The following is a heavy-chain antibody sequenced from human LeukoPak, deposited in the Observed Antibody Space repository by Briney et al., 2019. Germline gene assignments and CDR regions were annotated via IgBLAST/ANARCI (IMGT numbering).Heavy chain of an antibody. J-gene: IGHJ5*02. V-gene: IGHV4-34*01. D-gene: IGHD3-9*01. CDR2: INHSGST. CDR1: GGSFSGYY. CDR3: ARGGLITIFRPNWFDP. Sequence: SETLSLTCAVYGGSFSGYYWSWIRQPPGKGLEWIGEINHSGSTNYNPSLKSRVTISVDTSKNQFSLKLSSVTAADTAVYYCARGGLITIFRPNWFDPWGQGTLVTVSS.